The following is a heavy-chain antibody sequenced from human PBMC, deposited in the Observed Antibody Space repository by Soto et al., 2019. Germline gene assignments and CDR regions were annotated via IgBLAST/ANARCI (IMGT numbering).Heavy chain of an antibody. CDR3: AKGRPTVVVVAADY. D-gene: IGHD2-15*01. Sequence: GGSLRLSCAASGFTFSSYGMHWVRQAPGKGLEWVAVIWYDGSNKYYADSVKGRFTISRDNSKNTLYLQMNSLRAEDTAVYYCAKGRPTVVVVAADYWGQGTLVTVSS. V-gene: IGHV3-33*06. CDR1: GFTFSSYG. CDR2: IWYDGSNK. J-gene: IGHJ4*02.